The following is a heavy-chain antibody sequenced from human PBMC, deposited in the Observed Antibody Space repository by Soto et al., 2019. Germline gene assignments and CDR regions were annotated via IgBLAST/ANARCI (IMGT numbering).Heavy chain of an antibody. J-gene: IGHJ6*02. V-gene: IGHV3-21*01. CDR2: ISSSSSYI. D-gene: IGHD3-10*01. CDR3: ARDLQVRGVKGLYGMDV. CDR1: GFTFSSYS. Sequence: EVQLMESGGGLVKPGGSLRLSCAASGFTFSSYSMNWVRQAPGKGLEWVSSISSSSSYIYYADSVKGRFTISRDNAKNSLYLQMNSLRAEDTAVYYCARDLQVRGVKGLYGMDVWGQGTTVTVSS.